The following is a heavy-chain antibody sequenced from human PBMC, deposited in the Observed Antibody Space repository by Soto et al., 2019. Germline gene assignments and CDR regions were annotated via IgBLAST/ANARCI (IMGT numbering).Heavy chain of an antibody. Sequence: SETLSLTCTVSGGSISSSSYYWGWIRQPPGKGLEWIGSIYYSGSTYYNPSLKSRVTISVDTSKNQFSLKLSSVTAADTAVYYCARRGGSGWYLDAFAIWGQGTMVTVSS. D-gene: IGHD6-19*01. J-gene: IGHJ3*02. CDR3: ARRGGSGWYLDAFAI. V-gene: IGHV4-39*01. CDR2: IYYSGST. CDR1: GGSISSSSYY.